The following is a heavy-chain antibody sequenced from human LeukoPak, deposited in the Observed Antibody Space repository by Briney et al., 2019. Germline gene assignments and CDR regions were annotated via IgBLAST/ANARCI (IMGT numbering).Heavy chain of an antibody. J-gene: IGHJ4*02. D-gene: IGHD6-13*01. CDR1: GFTFNIYG. V-gene: IGHV3-23*01. Sequence: PGVTLRLSCAASGFTFNIYGMSWVRQAPGKGLEWVAGIRDSGCSTYYADSVKGRFTISRDNPKNTLYLQMTSLRAEETAVYYCARDRGIGDHWGQGTLVTVSS. CDR2: IRDSGCST. CDR3: ARDRGIGDH.